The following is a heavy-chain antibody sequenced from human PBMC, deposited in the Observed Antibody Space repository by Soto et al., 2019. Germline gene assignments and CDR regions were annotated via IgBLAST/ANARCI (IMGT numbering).Heavy chain of an antibody. Sequence: PSETLSLTCAVYGGSFSGYYWSWIRQPPGKGPEWIGEINHSGSTNYNPSLKSRVTISVDTSKNQFSLKLSSVTAADTAVYYCATFPHMITFGGVIRWFDYWGQGTLVTVSS. CDR1: GGSFSGYY. J-gene: IGHJ4*02. CDR3: ATFPHMITFGGVIRWFDY. CDR2: INHSGST. V-gene: IGHV4-34*01. D-gene: IGHD3-16*02.